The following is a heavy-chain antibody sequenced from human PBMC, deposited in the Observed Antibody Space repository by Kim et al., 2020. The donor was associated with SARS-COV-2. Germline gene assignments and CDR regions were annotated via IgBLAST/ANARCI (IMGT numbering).Heavy chain of an antibody. CDR2: INPNSGGT. Sequence: ASVKVSCKASGYTFTGYYMHWVRQAPGQGLEWMGWINPNSGGTNYAQKFQGRVTMTRDTSISTAYMELSRLRSDDTAVYYCARDPESTSNANWFDPWGQGTLVTVSS. CDR3: ARDPESTSNANWFDP. CDR1: GYTFTGYY. D-gene: IGHD2-2*01. J-gene: IGHJ5*02. V-gene: IGHV1-2*02.